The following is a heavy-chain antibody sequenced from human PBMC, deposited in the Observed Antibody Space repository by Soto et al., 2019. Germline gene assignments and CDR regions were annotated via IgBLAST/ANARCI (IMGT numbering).Heavy chain of an antibody. CDR3: TTGGPVLYEISTGYYLVGYHFDY. V-gene: IGHV3-15*01. CDR2: IKSKADGGTT. J-gene: IGHJ4*02. D-gene: IGHD3-9*01. CDR1: GFTFRTAW. Sequence: EVRLVESGGGLVKPGGSLRLSCAGSGFTFRTAWMSWVRQAPGKGLEWVGRIKSKADGGTTDYAEAVRGRFTISRADSKNTLYLQRNSLKTEDTAVYYCTTGGPVLYEISTGYYLVGYHFDYWGQGTLVTVSS.